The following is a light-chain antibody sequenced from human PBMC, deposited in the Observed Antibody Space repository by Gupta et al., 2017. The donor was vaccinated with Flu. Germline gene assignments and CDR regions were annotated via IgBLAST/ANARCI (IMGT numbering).Light chain of an antibody. CDR2: EVS. CDR1: STDVAGYDY. V-gene: IGLV2-14*01. J-gene: IGLJ3*02. CDR3: SSFTSTNTWV. Sequence: QSALTQPASVSGSPGQSITISCTGTSTDVAGYDYVSWFQQHPGKATKLMIYEVSNRPAGVANRFSGSKSGNAASLTISGLQAEDEADYYCSSFTSTNTWVFGGGTKLTVL.